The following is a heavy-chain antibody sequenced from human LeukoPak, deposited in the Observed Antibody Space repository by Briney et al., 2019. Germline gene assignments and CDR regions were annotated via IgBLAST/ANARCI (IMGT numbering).Heavy chain of an antibody. CDR2: ISSNGDST. V-gene: IGHV3-64*01. Sequence: GGSLRLSCEASGFTFSTYAMHWVRQAPGKGLEYVSSISSNGDSTYYAHSVKGRFTISRDNSKNTLYLQMGSLRDEDTAVYYCARTEQWLATGGWYWFDPWGQGTLVTVSS. CDR3: ARTEQWLATGGWYWFDP. J-gene: IGHJ5*02. CDR1: GFTFSTYA. D-gene: IGHD6-19*01.